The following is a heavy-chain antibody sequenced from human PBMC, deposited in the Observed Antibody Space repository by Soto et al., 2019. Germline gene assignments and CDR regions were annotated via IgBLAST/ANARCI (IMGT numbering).Heavy chain of an antibody. Sequence: QVQLQESGPGLVKPSETLSLTCTVSGGSISSYYWSWVRQPPGKGLEWIGYIYYSGSTNYNTSLKSRVTISGDTNKNAFSLNLSSVTPADTAVYYCPRGASVSYSWGQGTLVTVSS. CDR1: GGSISSYY. CDR2: IYYSGST. V-gene: IGHV4-59*01. CDR3: PRGASVSYS. D-gene: IGHD1-26*01. J-gene: IGHJ4*02.